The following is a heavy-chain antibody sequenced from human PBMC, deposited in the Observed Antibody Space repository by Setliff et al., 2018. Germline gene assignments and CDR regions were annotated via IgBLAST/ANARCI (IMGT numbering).Heavy chain of an antibody. CDR1: GGSMSNYF. V-gene: IGHV4-4*08. D-gene: IGHD3-10*01. CDR3: ARHVGSRGRGYNYYYYYMDV. J-gene: IGHJ6*03. Sequence: LSLTCSVAGGSMSNYFWSWVRRPPGKGLEWIGFISSGGSTIYSPSLKSRVTMSVDTSSNQFSLKLSSVPAADTAVYYCARHVGSRGRGYNYYYYYMDVWGKGTTVTVSS. CDR2: ISSGGST.